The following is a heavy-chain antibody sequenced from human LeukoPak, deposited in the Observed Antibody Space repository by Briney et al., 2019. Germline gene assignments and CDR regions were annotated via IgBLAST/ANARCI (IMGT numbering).Heavy chain of an antibody. Sequence: ASVRVSCKASGYTFTGYYMHWVRQAPGQGLEWMGWINPNSGGTNYAQKFQGRVTMTWDTSISTAYMELSSLRSDDTAVYYCTSDTYYYDSTGLGHWFDPWGQGTLVTVSS. CDR1: GYTFTGYY. CDR2: INPNSGGT. CDR3: TSDTYYYDSTGLGHWFDP. J-gene: IGHJ5*02. D-gene: IGHD3-22*01. V-gene: IGHV1-2*02.